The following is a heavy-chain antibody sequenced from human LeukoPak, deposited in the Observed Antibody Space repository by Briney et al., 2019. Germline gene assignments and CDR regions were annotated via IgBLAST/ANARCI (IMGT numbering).Heavy chain of an antibody. J-gene: IGHJ3*02. CDR3: AKDSDGRYFDWLGFPFDAFDI. D-gene: IGHD3-9*01. V-gene: IGHV3-23*01. Sequence: PGGSLRLSCAASGFTFSSYSMNWVRQAPGKGLEWVSAISGSGGGTYYADSVKGRFTISRDNSKNTLYLQMNSLRAEDTAVYYCAKDSDGRYFDWLGFPFDAFDIWGQGTMVTVSS. CDR2: ISGSGGGT. CDR1: GFTFSSYS.